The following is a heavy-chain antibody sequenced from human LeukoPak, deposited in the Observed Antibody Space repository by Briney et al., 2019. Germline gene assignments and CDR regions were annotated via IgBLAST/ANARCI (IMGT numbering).Heavy chain of an antibody. CDR2: INTNTGNP. Sequence: VSVKVSCKASGYTFTSYAMNWVRQAPGQGHEWMGWINTNTGNPTYAQGFTGRFVFSLDTSVSTAYLQISSLKAEDTAVYYCALTSGSYYFDYWGQGTLVTVSS. CDR3: ALTSGSYYFDY. CDR1: GYTFTSYA. J-gene: IGHJ4*02. V-gene: IGHV7-4-1*02. D-gene: IGHD3-22*01.